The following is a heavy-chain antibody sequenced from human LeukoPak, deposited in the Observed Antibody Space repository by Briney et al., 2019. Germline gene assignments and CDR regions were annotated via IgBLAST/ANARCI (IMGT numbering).Heavy chain of an antibody. CDR1: GYTFTSYG. CDR3: ARIAYGANFFDY. V-gene: IGHV1-18*01. Sequence: ASVKVSCKASGYTFTSYGISWVRQAPGQGLEWMGWISAYNGNTNYAQKLQGRVTMTTDTSTSTAYMELRSLRYDDTAVYYCARIAYGANFFDYWGQGTLVTVSS. D-gene: IGHD4/OR15-4a*01. J-gene: IGHJ4*02. CDR2: ISAYNGNT.